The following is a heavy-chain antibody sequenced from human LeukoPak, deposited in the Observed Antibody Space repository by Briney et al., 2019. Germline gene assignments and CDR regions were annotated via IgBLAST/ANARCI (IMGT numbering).Heavy chain of an antibody. Sequence: GRSLRLSCAASGFTFSDYSMNWVRQAPGEGLEWVSSISSRSIYIHYADSVKGRFTISRDNSKNTLYLQMNSLRAEDTAVYYCARSSGLMVGAIDYWGQGTLVTVSS. CDR2: ISSRSIYI. D-gene: IGHD1-26*01. CDR1: GFTFSDYS. CDR3: ARSSGLMVGAIDY. V-gene: IGHV3-21*01. J-gene: IGHJ4*02.